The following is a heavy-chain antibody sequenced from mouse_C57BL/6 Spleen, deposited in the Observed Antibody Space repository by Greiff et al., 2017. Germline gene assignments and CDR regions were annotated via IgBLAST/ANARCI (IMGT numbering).Heavy chain of an antibody. Sequence: QVQLQQSGAELVKPGASVKISCKASGYAFSSYWMNWVKQRPGKGLEWIGQIYPGDGDTNYNGKFKGKATLTADKSSSTAYMQLRSLTSEDSAVYFCARSGYDYDGHFDYWGKGTTLTVSS. CDR1: GYAFSSYW. D-gene: IGHD2-4*01. J-gene: IGHJ2*01. CDR2: IYPGDGDT. V-gene: IGHV1-80*01. CDR3: ARSGYDYDGHFDY.